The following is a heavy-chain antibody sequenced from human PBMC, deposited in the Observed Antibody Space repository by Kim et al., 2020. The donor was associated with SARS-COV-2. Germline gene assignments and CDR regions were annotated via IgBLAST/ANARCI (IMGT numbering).Heavy chain of an antibody. CDR3: AKAVDWLLYWDFDY. CDR2: ISWNSGSI. D-gene: IGHD3-9*01. V-gene: IGHV3-9*01. J-gene: IGHJ4*02. CDR1: GFTFDDYA. Sequence: GGSLRLSCAASGFTFDDYAMHWVRQAPGKGLEWVSGISWNSGSIGYADSVKGRFTISRDNAKNSLYLQMNSLRAEDTALYYCAKAVDWLLYWDFDYWGQGTLVTVSS.